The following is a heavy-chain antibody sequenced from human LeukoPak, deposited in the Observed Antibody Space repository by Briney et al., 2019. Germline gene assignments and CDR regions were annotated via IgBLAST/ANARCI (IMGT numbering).Heavy chain of an antibody. Sequence: ASVKVSCKASGYTFTSYYMHWVRQAPGQGLEWMGIINPSGGSTSYAQKFQGRVTMTGDTSTSTVYMELSSLRSEDTAVYYCARGRDTAMVTGYYHYYGMDVWGQGTTVTVSS. D-gene: IGHD5-18*01. J-gene: IGHJ6*02. CDR3: ARGRDTAMVTGYYHYYGMDV. V-gene: IGHV1-46*01. CDR2: INPSGGST. CDR1: GYTFTSYY.